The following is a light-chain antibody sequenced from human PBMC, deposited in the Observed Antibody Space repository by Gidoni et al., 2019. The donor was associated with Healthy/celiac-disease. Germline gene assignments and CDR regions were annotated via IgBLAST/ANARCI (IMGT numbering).Light chain of an antibody. J-gene: IGLJ2*01. CDR3: QSADSSGTYVV. V-gene: IGLV3-25*02. CDR1: ALPKQY. Sequence: SDELTQPPSVSVSPGQTARITCSGAALPKQYAYWYQQKPGPAHVRVIYTDSERPSGIPERFSGSSSGTTVTLTISGVQAEDEADYYCQSADSSGTYVVFGGGTKLTVL. CDR2: TDS.